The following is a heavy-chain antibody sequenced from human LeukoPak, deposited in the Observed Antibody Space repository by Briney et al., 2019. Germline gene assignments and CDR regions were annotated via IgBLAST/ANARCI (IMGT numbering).Heavy chain of an antibody. Sequence: SETLSLTCTVSGGSISSSSYYWGWIRQPPGKGLEWIGSNSGSTYYNPSLKSRVTISVDTSKNQFSLKLRSVTAADTAVYYCARGGPLKAGWFDPWSQGTLVTVSS. CDR3: ARGGPLKAGWFDP. CDR1: GGSISSSSYY. V-gene: IGHV4-39*01. CDR2: NSGST. J-gene: IGHJ5*02. D-gene: IGHD3-16*01.